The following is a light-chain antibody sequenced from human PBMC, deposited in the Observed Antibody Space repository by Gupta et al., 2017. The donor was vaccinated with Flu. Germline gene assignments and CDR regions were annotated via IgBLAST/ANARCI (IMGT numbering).Light chain of an antibody. V-gene: IGKV2-30*01. J-gene: IGKJ1*01. CDR1: QSLVYSDGDSY. CDR3: MHSTRWPWM. Sequence: DGELPQSPLPLPVTLGQSASIPCRSSQSLVYSDGDSYVSWFHQRPGQPPRRLIYKASNRDSGVPDRISGSGSGTYFTLKISRVEAEDVGVYYCMHSTRWPWMFGQGTKVEIK. CDR2: KAS.